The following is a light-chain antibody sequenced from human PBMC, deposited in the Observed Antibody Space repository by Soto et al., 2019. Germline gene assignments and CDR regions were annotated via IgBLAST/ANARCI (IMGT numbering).Light chain of an antibody. Sequence: EIVLTQSPGTLSLSPGERAALSCRASQSVGNNFLGWYQQKPGQSPRLLIYHASNRATGIPDRFSGTASGTAFTLTISRLEPEDFAVYFCHQYASAPLTFGGGTKVEIK. CDR2: HAS. CDR3: HQYASAPLT. V-gene: IGKV3-20*01. J-gene: IGKJ4*01. CDR1: QSVGNNF.